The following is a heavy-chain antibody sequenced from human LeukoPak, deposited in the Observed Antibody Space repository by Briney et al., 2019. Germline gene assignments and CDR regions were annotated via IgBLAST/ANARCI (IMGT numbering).Heavy chain of an antibody. CDR3: ARGPYYDILTGYGYYYYMDV. D-gene: IGHD3-9*01. V-gene: IGHV1-18*01. CDR1: GYTFTSYG. Sequence: GASVKVSCKASGYTFTSYGISWVRQAPGQGLEWMGWISAYNGNTNYAQKLQGRVTMTTDTSTSTAYMELRSLRSDDTAVYYCARGPYYDILTGYGYYYYMDVWGKGTTVTVSS. CDR2: ISAYNGNT. J-gene: IGHJ6*03.